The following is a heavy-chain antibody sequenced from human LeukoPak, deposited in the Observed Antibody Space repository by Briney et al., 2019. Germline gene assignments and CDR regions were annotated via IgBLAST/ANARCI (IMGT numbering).Heavy chain of an antibody. Sequence: SDTLSLTCTVSGGSVSSGSYYWGWIRQPPGQGLEWIGYIYYSGSTKYNPSLKSRVTMSVDTSKNQFSLKVTSVTAADTAVYYCARTNYGDYNWFDPWGRGTLVTLST. J-gene: IGHJ5*02. D-gene: IGHD4-17*01. CDR3: ARTNYGDYNWFDP. CDR1: GGSVSSGSYY. CDR2: IYYSGST. V-gene: IGHV4-61*01.